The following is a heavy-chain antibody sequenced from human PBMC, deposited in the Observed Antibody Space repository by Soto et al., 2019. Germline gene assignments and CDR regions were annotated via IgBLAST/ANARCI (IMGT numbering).Heavy chain of an antibody. CDR1: GASVSSGSFY. CDR2: IYNNETF. CDR3: ARVPLRYSSSHNFDS. D-gene: IGHD6-19*01. V-gene: IGHV4-61*01. Sequence: ASETLSLTCSVSGASVSSGSFYWSWIRQPPGKGLEWIGFIYNNETFNYNPSLKSRVTLSVDTSKHQFSLKLSYVTAADTAVYYCARVPLRYSSSHNFDSWGQGALVTVSS. J-gene: IGHJ4*02.